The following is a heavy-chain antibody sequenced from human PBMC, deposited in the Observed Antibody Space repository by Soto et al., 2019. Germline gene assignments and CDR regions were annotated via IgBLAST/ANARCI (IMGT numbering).Heavy chain of an antibody. CDR1: GGSISSYY. CDR2: IYYSGST. CDR3: ARLRAYGDYVIDY. V-gene: IGHV4-59*08. J-gene: IGHJ4*02. D-gene: IGHD4-17*01. Sequence: PSETLSLTCTVSGGSISSYYWSWIRQPPGKGLEWIGYIYYSGSTNYNPSLKSRVTISVDTSKNQFSLKLSSVTAADTAVYYCARLRAYGDYVIDYWGQGTLVTVSS.